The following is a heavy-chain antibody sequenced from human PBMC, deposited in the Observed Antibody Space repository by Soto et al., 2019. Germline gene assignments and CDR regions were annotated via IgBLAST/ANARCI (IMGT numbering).Heavy chain of an antibody. CDR2: INPSGGST. CDR1: GYTFTSYY. V-gene: IGHV1-46*03. CDR3: ARGFHDILTGYTYYYYMDV. Sequence: ASVKVSCKASGYTFTSYYMHWVRQAPGQGLEWMGIINPSGGSTSYAQKFQGRVTMTRDTSTSTVYMELSSLRSEDMAVYYCARGFHDILTGYTYYYYMDVWGKGTTVTVSS. J-gene: IGHJ6*03. D-gene: IGHD3-9*01.